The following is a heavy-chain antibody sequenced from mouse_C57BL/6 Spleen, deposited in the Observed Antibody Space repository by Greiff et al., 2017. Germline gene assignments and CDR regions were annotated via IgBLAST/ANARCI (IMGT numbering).Heavy chain of an antibody. Sequence: QVQLKESGAELARPGASVKLSCKASGYTFTSYGISWVKQRTGQGLEWIGEIYPRSGNTYYNEKFKGKATLTADKSSSTAYMELRSLTSEDSAVYFCARSSFTTVVAKRYFDVWGTGTTVTVSS. CDR1: GYTFTSYG. V-gene: IGHV1-81*01. CDR3: ARSSFTTVVAKRYFDV. D-gene: IGHD1-1*01. CDR2: IYPRSGNT. J-gene: IGHJ1*03.